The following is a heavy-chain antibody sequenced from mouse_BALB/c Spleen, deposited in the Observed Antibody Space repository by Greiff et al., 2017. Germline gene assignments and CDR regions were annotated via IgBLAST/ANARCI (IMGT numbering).Heavy chain of an antibody. J-gene: IGHJ3*01. CDR2: IWSGGST. CDR3: ARKGRNYDYGFAY. V-gene: IGHV2-2*02. Sequence: VKLVESGPGLVQPSQSLSITCTVSGFSLTSYGVHWVRQSPGKGLEWLGVIWSGGSTDYNAAFISRLSISKDNSKSQVFFKMNSLQANDTAIYYCARKGRNYDYGFAYWGQGTLVTVSA. D-gene: IGHD2-4*01. CDR1: GFSLTSYG.